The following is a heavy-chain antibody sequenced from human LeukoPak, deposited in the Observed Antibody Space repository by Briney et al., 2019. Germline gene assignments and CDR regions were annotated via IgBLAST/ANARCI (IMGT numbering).Heavy chain of an antibody. J-gene: IGHJ4*02. D-gene: IGHD4-17*01. Sequence: GKSLRLSCAASGSTFSSYGMHWVRQAPGKGLEWVALISDDGGKKYYADSVKGRFTISRDNSKNTLYLQMNSLRAEDTALYYCAKDLDHDYDDYGLDYWGQGTLVTVSS. V-gene: IGHV3-30*18. CDR2: ISDDGGKK. CDR1: GSTFSSYG. CDR3: AKDLDHDYDDYGLDY.